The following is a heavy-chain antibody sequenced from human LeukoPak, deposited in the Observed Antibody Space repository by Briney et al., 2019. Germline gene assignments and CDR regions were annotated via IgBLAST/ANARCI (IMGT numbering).Heavy chain of an antibody. D-gene: IGHD3-22*01. CDR1: GFTFSSYE. Sequence: PGGSLRLSCAASGFTFSSYEMNWVRQAPGKGLEWVSYISSSGSTIYYADSVKGRFTISRDNAKNSLYLQMNSLRAEDTAVYYCARDAYDSSGLDYWGQGTLVTVSS. CDR3: ARDAYDSSGLDY. J-gene: IGHJ4*02. V-gene: IGHV3-48*03. CDR2: ISSSGSTI.